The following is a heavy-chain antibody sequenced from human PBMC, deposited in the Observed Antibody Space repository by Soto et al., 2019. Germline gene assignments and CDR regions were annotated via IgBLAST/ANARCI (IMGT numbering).Heavy chain of an antibody. V-gene: IGHV4-31*03. J-gene: IGHJ4*02. Sequence: VQLQEPGPGLVKPSQTLSLTCTVSGASISSGGYYWTWIRQHPGKGLEWIGCMYNSGSTYYNPSLKSRVTISVDTSKNQFSLKLSSMTAADTAVYYCARDLYDRSGLRWGQGTLVTVSS. CDR2: MYNSGST. CDR1: GASISSGGYY. CDR3: ARDLYDRSGLR. D-gene: IGHD3-22*01.